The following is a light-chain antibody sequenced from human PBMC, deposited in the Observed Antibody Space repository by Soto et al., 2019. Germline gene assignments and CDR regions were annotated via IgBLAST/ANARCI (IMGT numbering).Light chain of an antibody. CDR1: SGDVGGYNY. J-gene: IGLJ1*01. V-gene: IGLV2-8*01. Sequence: QSALTQPPSASGSPGQSVTISCTGTSGDVGGYNYVSWYQQHPGKAPKLMIYEVSKRPSGVPDRFSGSKSVNTASLTVSGLQAEDEADYYCSSYGGSNDYVFGTGTKVTVL. CDR2: EVS. CDR3: SSYGGSNDYV.